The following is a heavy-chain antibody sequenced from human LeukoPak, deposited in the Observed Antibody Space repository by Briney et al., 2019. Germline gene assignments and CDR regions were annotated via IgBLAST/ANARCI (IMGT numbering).Heavy chain of an antibody. CDR3: ARDQGSSLTEDAFDI. CDR1: GFTFSSYG. J-gene: IGHJ3*02. Sequence: GGSLRLSCAASGFTFSSYGMSWVRQAPGKGLEWVSAISGSGGTTYYADSVKGRFTISRDNAKNSLYLQMNSLRAEDTAVYYCARDQGSSLTEDAFDIWGQGTMVTVSS. V-gene: IGHV3-23*01. CDR2: ISGSGGTT.